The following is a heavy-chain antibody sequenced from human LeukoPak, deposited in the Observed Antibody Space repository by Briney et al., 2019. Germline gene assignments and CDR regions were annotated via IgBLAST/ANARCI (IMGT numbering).Heavy chain of an antibody. J-gene: IGHJ4*02. V-gene: IGHV3-21*01. D-gene: IGHD6-13*01. Sequence: PGGSLRLSCAASGFTFSSYSMNWVRQAPGKGLEWVSSISSIGSYIYYADSVKGRFTISRGNAKNSLYLQMNSLRAEDTAVYYCARDYGKSGRIDSSFGYWGQGSLVTVSS. CDR2: ISSIGSYI. CDR1: GFTFSSYS. CDR3: ARDYGKSGRIDSSFGY.